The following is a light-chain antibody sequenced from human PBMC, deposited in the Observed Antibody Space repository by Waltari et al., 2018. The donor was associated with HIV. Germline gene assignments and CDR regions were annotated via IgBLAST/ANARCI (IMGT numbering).Light chain of an antibody. CDR3: QSADSSGTYVV. Sequence: SYELTQPPSVSVSPGQTARITCSGDALPKQSAYWYQQKPGQAPVLGIYKDSKRPSGIPERFSGSSSGTTVTLAISGVQAEDETDYYCQSADSSGTYVVFGGGTKLTVL. CDR1: ALPKQS. CDR2: KDS. V-gene: IGLV3-25*03. J-gene: IGLJ2*01.